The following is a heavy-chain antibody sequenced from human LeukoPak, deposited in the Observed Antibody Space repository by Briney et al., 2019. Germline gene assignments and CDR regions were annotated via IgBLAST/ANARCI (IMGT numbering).Heavy chain of an antibody. CDR3: ARGGYSGFDPFDY. J-gene: IGHJ4*01. V-gene: IGHV1-2*02. Sequence: SVKVSCKASGYTFTGYYMHWVRQAPGQGLEWMGWINPISGVTNFAQNFLGRVSMSRDTSISTAYLDMYSLTFDDTAVFYCARGGYSGFDPFDYWGHRILVSFSS. CDR1: GYTFTGYY. CDR2: INPISGVT. D-gene: IGHD5-12*01.